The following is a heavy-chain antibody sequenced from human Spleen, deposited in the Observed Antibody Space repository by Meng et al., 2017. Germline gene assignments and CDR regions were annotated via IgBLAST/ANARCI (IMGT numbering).Heavy chain of an antibody. CDR2: ISYDGSNK. CDR1: GFTFSSYA. CDR3: ATAPHIVALPDAIPSFLGSDG. D-gene: IGHD2-2*01. V-gene: IGHV3-30*04. Sequence: GESLKISCAASGFTFSSYAMHWVRQAPGKGLEWVAVISYDGSNKYYADSVKGRFTISRDNSKNKLYLHMILMRAEDSAMYYCATAPHIVALPDAIPSFLGSDGWGQGTTVTVSS. J-gene: IGHJ6*02.